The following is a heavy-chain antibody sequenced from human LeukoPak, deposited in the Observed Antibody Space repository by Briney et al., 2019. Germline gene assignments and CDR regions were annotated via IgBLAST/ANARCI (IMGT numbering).Heavy chain of an antibody. J-gene: IGHJ4*02. CDR1: GYTLTRYF. V-gene: IGHV1-46*01. CDR2: INPNGGST. CDR3: AREGPNVDTASGDFDY. Sequence: ASVKVSCKAAGYTLTRYFIHWVRQAPGQGLEWMGIINPNGGSTSYSQKFQGRVTMTRDTSTNTVYMELSSLRSEDTAVYYCAREGPNVDTASGDFDYWGQGTLVTVSS. D-gene: IGHD5-18*01.